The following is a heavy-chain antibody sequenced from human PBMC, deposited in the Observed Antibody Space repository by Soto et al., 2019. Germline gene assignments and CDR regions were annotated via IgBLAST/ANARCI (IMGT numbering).Heavy chain of an antibody. J-gene: IGHJ6*03. V-gene: IGHV3-73*01. CDR3: SRQVSDNGSGKPQYYMHV. CDR2: IRSKANNYAT. CDR1: GFTLSNFG. Sequence: PGGSLRLSCAASGFTLSNFGVHWVRQAPGKGLEWVGRIRSKANNYATAYGASVKGRFTISRDDSKNTAYLQMNSLKTEDTAVYYCSRQVSDNGSGKPQYYMHVLGKGTTVTVS. D-gene: IGHD3-3*01.